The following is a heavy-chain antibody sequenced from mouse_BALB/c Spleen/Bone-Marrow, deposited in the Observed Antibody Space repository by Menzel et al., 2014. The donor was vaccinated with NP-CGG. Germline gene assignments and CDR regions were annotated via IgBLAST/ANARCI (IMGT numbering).Heavy chain of an antibody. J-gene: IGHJ4*01. Sequence: EVKLVESGGDLVKPGGSLKLSCAASGFTFSTYGMSWVRQTPDKRLEWVATISSGGGYTYYPDSVKERFTISRDNANNTLYLQMSSLKSEDTAMYYCTRQRNWDPYAMDYWGQGTSVTVSS. CDR2: ISSGGGYT. V-gene: IGHV5-6*02. CDR3: TRQRNWDPYAMDY. CDR1: GFTFSTYG. D-gene: IGHD4-1*01.